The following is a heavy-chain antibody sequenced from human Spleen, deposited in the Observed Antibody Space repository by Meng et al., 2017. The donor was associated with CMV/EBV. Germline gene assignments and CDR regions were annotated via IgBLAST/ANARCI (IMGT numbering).Heavy chain of an antibody. CDR1: GGTFSSYA. CDR3: AREGKVVALDY. J-gene: IGHJ4*02. Sequence: QVQLGHSGAEVKTAGYSVKGSCKASGGTFSSYAMSWVRQAPGQGLEWMGGIIPIFGTANYAQKFQGRVTITADESTSTAYMELSSLRSEDTAVYYCAREGKVVALDYWGQGTLVTVSS. D-gene: IGHD6-19*01. V-gene: IGHV1-69*12. CDR2: IIPIFGTA.